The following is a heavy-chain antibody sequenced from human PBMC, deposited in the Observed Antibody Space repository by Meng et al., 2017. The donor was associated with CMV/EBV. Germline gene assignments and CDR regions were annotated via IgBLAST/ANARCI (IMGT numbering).Heavy chain of an antibody. CDR3: ARESRDYHDSSGYRFDDY. CDR1: GFTVSSNY. V-gene: IGHV3-66*02. D-gene: IGHD3-22*01. Sequence: GGSLRLSCAASGFTVSSNYMSWVRQAPGKGLEWVSVIYSGGSTYYADSVKGRFTISRDNSKNTLYLQMNSLRAEDTAVYYCARESRDYHDSSGYRFDDYWGQGTLVTVSS. J-gene: IGHJ4*02. CDR2: IYSGGST.